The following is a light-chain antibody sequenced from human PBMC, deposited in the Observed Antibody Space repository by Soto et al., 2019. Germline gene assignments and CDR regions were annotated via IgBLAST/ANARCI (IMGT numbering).Light chain of an antibody. CDR1: QNINNY. CDR2: DAS. CDR3: QQYETLPT. J-gene: IGKJ5*01. V-gene: IGKV1-33*01. Sequence: DIQMTQSPSSLSASVGDRVTITFQASQNINNYLNWYQQKPGRPRRLLIYDASNWESGVTSRFRGSGSGTAFTFTIRRLQPEAIATYHRQQYETLPTFGQGTRLEI.